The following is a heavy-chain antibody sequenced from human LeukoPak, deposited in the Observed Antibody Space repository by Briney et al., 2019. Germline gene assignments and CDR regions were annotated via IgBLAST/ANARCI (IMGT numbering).Heavy chain of an antibody. D-gene: IGHD3-9*01. J-gene: IGHJ4*02. Sequence: GGSLRLSCAASGFILSSYDMHWVRQPPGKGLEWLAVISREGSIKYHADSVRGRFTISRDNSHNTLYLQMNSLRAEDTAVYYGARHFTTGSIDHWGQGNLVTVSS. V-gene: IGHV3-30-3*01. CDR1: GFILSSYD. CDR2: ISREGSIK. CDR3: ARHFTTGSIDH.